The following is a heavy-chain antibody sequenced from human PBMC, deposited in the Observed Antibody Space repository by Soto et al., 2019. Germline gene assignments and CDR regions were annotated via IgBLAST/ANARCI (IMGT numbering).Heavy chain of an antibody. CDR2: INGGNGNA. J-gene: IGHJ6*02. CDR1: GYTFTMYA. V-gene: IGHV1-3*01. CDR3: ARDPTVVTGYYYYGMDV. D-gene: IGHD4-17*01. Sequence: ASVKVSCKASGYTFTMYAMHWVRQAPGQRLEWMGWINGGNGNAKYSQKFQGRVTITRDTSASTAYMELSSLRSEDTAVYYCARDPTVVTGYYYYGMDVWGQGTTVTVSS.